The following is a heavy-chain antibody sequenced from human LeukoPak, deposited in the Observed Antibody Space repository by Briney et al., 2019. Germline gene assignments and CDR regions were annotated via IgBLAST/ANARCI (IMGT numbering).Heavy chain of an antibody. CDR2: IYPDDSDT. D-gene: IGHD3-22*01. J-gene: IGHJ4*02. CDR1: EYSFTSYW. V-gene: IGHV5-51*01. Sequence: GESLKISCKGSEYSFTSYWIGWVRQMPGEGLEWMGIIYPDDSDTRYSPSFEGQVTLSADKSISTAYPQWSSLKASDTAMYYCARHDSSGYIDYWGQGTLVTVSS. CDR3: ARHDSSGYIDY.